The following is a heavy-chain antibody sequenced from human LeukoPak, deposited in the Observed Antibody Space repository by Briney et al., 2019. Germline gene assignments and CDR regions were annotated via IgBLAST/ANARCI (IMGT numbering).Heavy chain of an antibody. D-gene: IGHD6-13*01. CDR2: IYYSGST. Sequence: SETLSLTCTVSGGSISSYYWSWIRQPPGKGLDWIGYIYYSGSTNYNPSLKSRVTISVDTSKNQFSLKLSSVTAADTAVYYCAREARMDGSSWYGDAFDIWGQGTMVTVSS. J-gene: IGHJ3*02. CDR1: GGSISSYY. V-gene: IGHV4-59*01. CDR3: AREARMDGSSWYGDAFDI.